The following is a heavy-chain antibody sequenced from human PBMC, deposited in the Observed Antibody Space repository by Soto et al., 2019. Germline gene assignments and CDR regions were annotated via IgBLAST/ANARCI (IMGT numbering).Heavy chain of an antibody. Sequence: QVQLVESGGGVVQPGRSLRLSCEASGFTFTNFGMQWVRQAPGKGLEWAAVISYDGTNNYYADSLKGRFTISRDNSKNTVYLQMNSLRAEDTAVYYCAKGQSSTSRYGMDVWGQGTTVTVSS. V-gene: IGHV3-30*18. CDR2: ISYDGTNN. CDR1: GFTFTNFG. CDR3: AKGQSSTSRYGMDV. J-gene: IGHJ6*02. D-gene: IGHD2-2*01.